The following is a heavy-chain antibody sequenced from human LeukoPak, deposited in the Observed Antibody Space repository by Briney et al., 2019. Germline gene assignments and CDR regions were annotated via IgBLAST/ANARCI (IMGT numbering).Heavy chain of an antibody. CDR2: ISSSTKTI. Sequence: PGGSLRLSCTATGFPFSTYSMNWVRQAPGKGLEWISYISSSTKTIYYADSARGRFTISRDNGETSLFLQMTSLRDDDTAVYYCARDRYGDSVALDFWYFDLWGRGTLVTVSS. D-gene: IGHD4-17*01. J-gene: IGHJ2*01. V-gene: IGHV3-48*02. CDR3: ARDRYGDSVALDFWYFDL. CDR1: GFPFSTYS.